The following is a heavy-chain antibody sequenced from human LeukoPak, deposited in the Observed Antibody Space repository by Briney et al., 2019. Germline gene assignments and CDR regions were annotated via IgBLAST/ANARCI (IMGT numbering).Heavy chain of an antibody. CDR1: GFTFSDYY. CDR3: ARDRHVPGLYYYYMDV. V-gene: IGHV3-11*04. J-gene: IGHJ6*03. CDR2: ISSSGGTI. Sequence: SGGSLRLSCAASGFTFSDYYMSWIRQAPGKGLEWVSYISSSGGTIYYADSVKGRFTVSRDNAKNSLYLQMNSLRPEDTAVYFCARDRHVPGLYYYYMDVWGKGTTVTVSS. D-gene: IGHD6-6*01.